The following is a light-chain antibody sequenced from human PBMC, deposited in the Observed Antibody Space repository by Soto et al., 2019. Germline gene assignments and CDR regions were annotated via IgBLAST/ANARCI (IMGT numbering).Light chain of an antibody. V-gene: IGLV3-1*01. CDR1: KLGDKY. CDR3: QAWDRSPRVV. CDR2: QDS. Sequence: SYELTHPPSVSVSTGETASITCSGDKLGDKYACWYQQKPGQSPVLVIYQDSKRPSGIPERFSGSNSGNTATLTISGTQAMDEADYYCQAWDRSPRVVFGGGTKLTVL. J-gene: IGLJ2*01.